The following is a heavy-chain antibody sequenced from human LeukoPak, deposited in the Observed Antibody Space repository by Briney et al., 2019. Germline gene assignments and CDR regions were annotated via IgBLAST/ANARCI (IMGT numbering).Heavy chain of an antibody. J-gene: IGHJ4*02. V-gene: IGHV3-33*01. Sequence: PGGSLRLSCAASGFTFSSYGMHWVRQAPGKGLEWVAVIWYDGSNKYYADSVKGRFTISRDNSKNTLYLQMNSLRAEDTAVYYCARGDYGDDRGLDYWGQGTLVTVSS. CDR1: GFTFSSYG. D-gene: IGHD4-17*01. CDR2: IWYDGSNK. CDR3: ARGDYGDDRGLDY.